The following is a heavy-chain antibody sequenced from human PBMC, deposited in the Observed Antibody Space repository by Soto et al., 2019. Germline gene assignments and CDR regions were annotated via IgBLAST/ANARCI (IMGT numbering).Heavy chain of an antibody. J-gene: IGHJ3*02. CDR1: GYTFTSYG. D-gene: IGHD3-22*01. V-gene: IGHV1-18*01. CDR3: ARVYYYDSSDYSPPDFDI. CDR2: ISAYNGNT. Sequence: ASVKVSCKASGYTFTSYGISWVRQAPGQGLEWMGWISAYNGNTNYAQKLQGRVTMTTDTSTSTAYMELRSLRSDDTAVYYCARVYYYDSSDYSPPDFDIWGQGTMVTISS.